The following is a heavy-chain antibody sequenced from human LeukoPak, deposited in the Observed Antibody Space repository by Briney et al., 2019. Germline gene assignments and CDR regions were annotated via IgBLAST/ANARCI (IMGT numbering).Heavy chain of an antibody. D-gene: IGHD1-14*01. CDR2: ISSSSSYI. CDR1: RFTFSSYS. J-gene: IGHJ6*02. Sequence: GGSLRLSCAASRFTFSSYSMNWVRQAPGKGLEWVSSISSSSSYIYYADSVKGRFTISRDNAKNSLYLQMNSLRAEDTAVYYCAREGTSEGYYYYGMDVWGQGTTVTVSS. V-gene: IGHV3-21*01. CDR3: AREGTSEGYYYYGMDV.